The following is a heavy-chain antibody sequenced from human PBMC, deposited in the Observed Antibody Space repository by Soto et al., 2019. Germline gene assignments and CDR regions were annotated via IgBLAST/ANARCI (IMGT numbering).Heavy chain of an antibody. CDR2: IWYDGSIK. J-gene: IGHJ3*02. Sequence: GGSLRLSCAASGFTFSGSAMHWVRQAPGKGLEWVAVIWYDGSIKYHADSVKCRFTISRDNSKNTVYLQMNSLRDEDTAVYYCARATSGSFDALDMWGQGTMVTVSS. CDR3: ARATSGSFDALDM. V-gene: IGHV3-33*08. CDR1: GFTFSGSA. D-gene: IGHD1-26*01.